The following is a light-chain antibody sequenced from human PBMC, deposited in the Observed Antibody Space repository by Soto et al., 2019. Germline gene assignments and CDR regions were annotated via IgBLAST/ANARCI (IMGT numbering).Light chain of an antibody. CDR2: DVT. CDR3: CSFKSSSTLYV. J-gene: IGLJ1*01. Sequence: QSVLTQPASVSGSPGQSINISCTGTSSDSGAYNYVSWYQQHPGKAPKLIIYDVTNRPAGISSRFSASKSGNTASLTISVLHAEDEADYYCCSFKSSSTLYVFGTGTKLTVL. CDR1: SSDSGAYNY. V-gene: IGLV2-14*03.